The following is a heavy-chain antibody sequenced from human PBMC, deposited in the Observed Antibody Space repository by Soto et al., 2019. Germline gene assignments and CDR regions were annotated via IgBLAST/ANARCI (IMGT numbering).Heavy chain of an antibody. J-gene: IGHJ4*02. Sequence: GGSLRLSCAASGFTFSSYAMHWVRQAPGKGLEWVAVISYDGSNKYYADSVKGRFTISRDNSKNTLYLQMNSLRAEDTAVYYCARDPIGTGYFDYGGQGPLVTVSS. CDR2: ISYDGSNK. CDR1: GFTFSSYA. CDR3: ARDPIGTGYFDY. V-gene: IGHV3-30-3*01. D-gene: IGHD1-1*01.